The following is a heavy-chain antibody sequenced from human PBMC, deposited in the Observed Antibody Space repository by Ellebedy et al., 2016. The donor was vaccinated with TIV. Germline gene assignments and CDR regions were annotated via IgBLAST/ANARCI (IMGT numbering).Heavy chain of an antibody. J-gene: IGHJ3*02. V-gene: IGHV4-39*07. CDR2: IYYSGTT. Sequence: MPSETLSLTCAVSGDSISSSNYYRGWIRQPPGKGLEWIGTIYYSGTTYYNPSLKSRLTMSIDTSKKQISLNLSSVTAADTGIFFCARSNISFFGETDAFEIWGQGTRVTVSS. CDR3: ARSNISFFGETDAFEI. CDR1: GDSISSSNYY. D-gene: IGHD3-16*01.